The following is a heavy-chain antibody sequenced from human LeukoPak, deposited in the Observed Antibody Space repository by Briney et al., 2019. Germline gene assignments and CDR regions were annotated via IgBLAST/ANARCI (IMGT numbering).Heavy chain of an antibody. J-gene: IGHJ3*02. V-gene: IGHV1-8*01. CDR3: ARRTAGPVGGEYDFWSGYYFVGGGAAFDI. Sequence: ASVKVSCKASGYTFTSYDINWVRQATGQGLEWMGWMNPNSGNTGYAQKFQGRVTMTRNTSISTAYMELSSLRSEDTAVYYCARRTAGPVGGEYDFWSGYYFVGGGAAFDIWGQGTMVTVSS. D-gene: IGHD3-3*01. CDR2: MNPNSGNT. CDR1: GYTFTSYD.